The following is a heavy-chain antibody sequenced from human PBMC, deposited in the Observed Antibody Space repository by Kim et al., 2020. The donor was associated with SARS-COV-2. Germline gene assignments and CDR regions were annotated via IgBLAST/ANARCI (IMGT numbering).Heavy chain of an antibody. D-gene: IGHD2-2*02. CDR3: ARVGYCSSTSCDTGTFDI. Sequence: GGSLRLSCAASGFTFSSYWMSWVRQAPGKGLEWVANIKQDGSEKYYVDSVKGRFTISRDNAKNSLYLQMNSLRAEDTAVYYCARVGYCSSTSCDTGTFDIWGQGTMVTVSS. CDR2: IKQDGSEK. V-gene: IGHV3-7*01. CDR1: GFTFSSYW. J-gene: IGHJ3*02.